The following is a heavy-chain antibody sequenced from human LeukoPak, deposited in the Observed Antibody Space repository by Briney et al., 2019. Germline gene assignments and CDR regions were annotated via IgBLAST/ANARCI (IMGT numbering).Heavy chain of an antibody. Sequence: GGSLRLSCAASGFTFSTNEMNWVRQAPGKGLQRVSYISGSGTTIYYADSVKGRFTISRDNAKNSLYLQMNSLRAEDTAIYYCATNTPMGHYFDNWGQGTLVSVSS. CDR3: ATNTPMGHYFDN. J-gene: IGHJ4*02. CDR1: GFTFSTNE. D-gene: IGHD5-18*01. CDR2: ISGSGTTI. V-gene: IGHV3-48*03.